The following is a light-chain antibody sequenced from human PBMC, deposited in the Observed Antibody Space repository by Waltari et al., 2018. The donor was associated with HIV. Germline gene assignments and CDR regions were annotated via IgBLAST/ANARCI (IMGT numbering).Light chain of an antibody. J-gene: IGLJ3*02. CDR3: QSYDSSLSGFWV. CDR2: GNN. Sequence: QSVLTQPPSVSGAPGQRVTISCTGSSSNIGADSDVHWYQQFPGTAPTLLIFGNNNRPSGVPDRFSGSKSGTSASLVITGLQAEDEADYYCQSYDSSLSGFWVFGGGTKLTVL. V-gene: IGLV1-40*01. CDR1: SSNIGADSD.